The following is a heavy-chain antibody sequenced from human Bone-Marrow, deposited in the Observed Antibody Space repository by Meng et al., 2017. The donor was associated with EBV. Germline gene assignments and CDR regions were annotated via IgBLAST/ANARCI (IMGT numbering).Heavy chain of an antibody. Sequence: LQLRESGPGQVKPSETLSLHCTVSGDSISSFYYWGWIRQPPGRGLEWIGSVHYTGSTYYSPSLKSRVTVSVDTSKNQFSLRLTSVTAADTAVYYCARPFPSWQSPRLDPFGAWGQGTLVTVSS. D-gene: IGHD6-19*01. CDR2: VHYTGST. CDR1: GDSISSFYY. J-gene: IGHJ5*02. CDR3: ARPFPSWQSPRLDPFGA. V-gene: IGHV4-39*01.